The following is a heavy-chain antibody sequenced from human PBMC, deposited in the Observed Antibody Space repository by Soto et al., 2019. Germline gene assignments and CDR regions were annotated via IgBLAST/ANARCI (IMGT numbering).Heavy chain of an antibody. CDR1: GYTFTSYA. CDR3: AAALDTAMDLAFDI. CDR2: INARNGNT. Sequence: ASVKVSCKASGYTFTSYAMHWVRQAPGQRLEWMGWINARNGNTKYSQKFQGRATITRDTSASTAYMELSSLRSEDTAVYYCAAALDTAMDLAFDIWGQGTMVTVSS. J-gene: IGHJ3*02. D-gene: IGHD5-18*01. V-gene: IGHV1-3*01.